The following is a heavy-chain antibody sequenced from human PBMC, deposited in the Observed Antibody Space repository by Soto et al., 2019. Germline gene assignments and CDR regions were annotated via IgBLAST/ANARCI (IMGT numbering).Heavy chain of an antibody. J-gene: IGHJ4*02. V-gene: IGHV3-23*01. CDR1: GFTFSTYA. D-gene: IGHD3-10*01. CDR2: ISGGGDT. Sequence: EVQLLESGGGLVQPGGSLRLSCVASGFTFSTYAMSWVRQAPGKGLEWVSTISGGGDTHYADSVKGRFTISRDNSKNTLYLQMLSLRAEATAVYYCAKDRAVRGVMGAPIKWGQGTLVTVSS. CDR3: AKDRAVRGVMGAPIK.